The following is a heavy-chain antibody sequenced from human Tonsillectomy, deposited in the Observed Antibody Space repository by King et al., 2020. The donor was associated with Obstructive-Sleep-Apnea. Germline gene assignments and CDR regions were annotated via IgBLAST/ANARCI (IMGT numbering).Heavy chain of an antibody. CDR3: ARDRGGAGPTTTDY. CDR1: GFTFRTSW. D-gene: IGHD1-26*01. Sequence: VQLVESGGGLVQPGWSLRLSCAASGFTFRTSWMHWVRQAPGKGLVLVSRINSDGSRTIYADFVKGRFTISRDNAKTTLDLQRNSLRAEDTAVYYCARDRGGAGPTTTDYWGQGTLVTVSS. V-gene: IGHV3-74*01. J-gene: IGHJ4*02. CDR2: INSDGSRT.